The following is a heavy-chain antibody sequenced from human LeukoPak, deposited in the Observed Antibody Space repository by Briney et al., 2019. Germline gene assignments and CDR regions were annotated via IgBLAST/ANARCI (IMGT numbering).Heavy chain of an antibody. V-gene: IGHV1-24*01. J-gene: IGHJ3*02. CDR3: ATLYYDILTGYLPLAFDI. CDR2: FDPEDGET. CDR1: GYTLTELS. Sequence: GASVKVSCKVSGYTLTELSMHWVRQAPGKGLEWMGGFDPEDGETIYAQKFQGRVTMTEDTSTDTAYMELSSLRSEDTAVYYCATLYYDILTGYLPLAFDICGQGTMVTVSS. D-gene: IGHD3-9*01.